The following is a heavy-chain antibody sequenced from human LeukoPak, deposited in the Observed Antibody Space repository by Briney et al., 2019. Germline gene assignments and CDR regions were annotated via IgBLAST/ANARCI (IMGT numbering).Heavy chain of an antibody. V-gene: IGHV4-59*12. Sequence: SETLSLTCTVSDDSITIYYWTWIRQPPGKGLEWIGYIYYSGSTNYNPSLKSRVTISVDKSKNQFSLKLSSVTAADTAVYYCARDRGTPDYYDTSGYDYWGQGTLVTVSS. CDR2: IYYSGST. D-gene: IGHD3-22*01. CDR3: ARDRGTPDYYDTSGYDY. CDR1: DDSITIYY. J-gene: IGHJ4*02.